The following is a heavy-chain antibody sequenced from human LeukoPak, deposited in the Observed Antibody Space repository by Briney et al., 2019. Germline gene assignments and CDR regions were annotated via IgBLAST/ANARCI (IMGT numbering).Heavy chain of an antibody. Sequence: SETLSLTCTVSGGSISGGSYYWSWIRQPAGKGLEWIGRIYPSGSTNYNPSLKSRVTISVDTSKNQFSLKLSSVTAADTAVYYCARDEIAAAGGFDYWGQGTLVTVSS. V-gene: IGHV4-61*02. J-gene: IGHJ4*02. CDR3: ARDEIAAAGGFDY. CDR1: GGSISGGSYY. D-gene: IGHD6-13*01. CDR2: IYPSGST.